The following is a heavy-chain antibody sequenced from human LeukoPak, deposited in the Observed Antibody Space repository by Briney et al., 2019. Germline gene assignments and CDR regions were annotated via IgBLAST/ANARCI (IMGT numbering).Heavy chain of an antibody. D-gene: IGHD5-12*01. CDR3: ARERWLQPDY. J-gene: IGHJ4*02. CDR2: INGAGSGK. Sequence: PGGSLRLSCAASGFEFSIYWMSWVRQAPGKGLEWVANINGAGSGKDYVDSVKGRFTISRDNAKDSLSLQMNSLRVEDPAVYYCARERWLQPDYWGQGILVTVSS. CDR1: GFEFSIYW. V-gene: IGHV3-7*01.